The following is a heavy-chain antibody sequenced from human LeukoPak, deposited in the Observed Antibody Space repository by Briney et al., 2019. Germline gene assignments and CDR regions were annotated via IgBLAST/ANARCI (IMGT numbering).Heavy chain of an antibody. CDR1: GGSFSGYY. CDR2: INHSGST. J-gene: IGHJ4*02. V-gene: IGHV4-34*01. D-gene: IGHD5-24*01. CDR3: ARDEMATIGRALDY. Sequence: MPSETLSLTCAVYGGSFSGYYWSWIRQPPGEGMEWLGEINHSGSTNYNPSLKSRVTISVDTSKNQFSLKLSSVTAADTAVYYCARDEMATIGRALDYWGQGTLVTVSS.